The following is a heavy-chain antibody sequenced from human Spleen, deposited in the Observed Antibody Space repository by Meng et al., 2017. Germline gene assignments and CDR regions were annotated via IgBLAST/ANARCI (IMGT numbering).Heavy chain of an antibody. Sequence: LQMGCHGPLETAPALSLPCFVAWVAVSEFQRAPGHRPTGKGWEWRDKTNTNWAHNYNPSVDSRANISVDTSQNNLSLMLSYVTAADSAVYYCARGPTKIAHDFDYWGQGTLVTVSS. CDR3: ARGPTKIAHDFDY. J-gene: IGHJ4*02. CDR1: WVAVSEFQ. CDR2: TNTNWAH. D-gene: IGHD2-21*01. V-gene: IGHV4-34*01.